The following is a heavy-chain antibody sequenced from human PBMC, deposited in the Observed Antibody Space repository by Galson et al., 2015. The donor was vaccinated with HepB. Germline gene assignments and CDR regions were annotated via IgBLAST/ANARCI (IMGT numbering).Heavy chain of an antibody. V-gene: IGHV3-23*01. CDR1: GFTFSRYA. CDR2: ISGSGGST. CDR3: AKDKGLAVVTPADY. D-gene: IGHD4-23*01. J-gene: IGHJ4*02. Sequence: SLRLSCAASGFTFSRYAMSWVRQAPGKGLEWVSAISGSGGSTYYADSVKGRFTISRDNSKNTLYLQMNSLRAEDTAVYYCAKDKGLAVVTPADYWGQGTLVTVSS.